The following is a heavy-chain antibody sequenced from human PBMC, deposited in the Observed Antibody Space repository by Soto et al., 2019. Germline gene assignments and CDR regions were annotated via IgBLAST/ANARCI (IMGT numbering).Heavy chain of an antibody. Sequence: PGGSLRLSCAASGFTFSSYGMHWVRQAPGKGLEWVAVISYDGSNKYYADSVKGRFTISRDNSKNTLYLQMNSLRAEDTAVYYCAKPAPYCSSTSCYRGPFDYWGQGTLVTVSS. J-gene: IGHJ4*02. CDR2: ISYDGSNK. CDR1: GFTFSSYG. CDR3: AKPAPYCSSTSCYRGPFDY. V-gene: IGHV3-30*18. D-gene: IGHD2-2*01.